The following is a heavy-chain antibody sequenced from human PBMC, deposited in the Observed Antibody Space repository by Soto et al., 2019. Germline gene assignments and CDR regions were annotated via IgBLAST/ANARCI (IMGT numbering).Heavy chain of an antibody. D-gene: IGHD2-2*01. J-gene: IGHJ3*02. V-gene: IGHV1-69*02. CDR3: ASVLLGYCSSTSCPDDPLDI. CDR2: IIPILGIA. Sequence: ASVKVSCKASGGTFSSYTISWVRQAPGQGLEWMGRIIPILGIANYAQKFQGRVTITADKSTSTAYMELSSLRSEDTAVYYCASVLLGYCSSTSCPDDPLDIWGQGTMVTVSS. CDR1: GGTFSSYT.